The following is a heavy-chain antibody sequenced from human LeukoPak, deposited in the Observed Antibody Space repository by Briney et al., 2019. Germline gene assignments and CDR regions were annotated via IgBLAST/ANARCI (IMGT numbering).Heavy chain of an antibody. Sequence: SETLSLTCTVSVGSISSSSYYWGWIRQPPGKGLEWIGSIYYSGSTYYNPSLKSRVTISVDTSKNQFSLKLSSVTAADTAVYYCARQGGRQQLVYFDYWGQGTLVTVSS. D-gene: IGHD6-13*01. CDR1: VGSISSSSYY. CDR3: ARQGGRQQLVYFDY. J-gene: IGHJ4*02. V-gene: IGHV4-39*01. CDR2: IYYSGST.